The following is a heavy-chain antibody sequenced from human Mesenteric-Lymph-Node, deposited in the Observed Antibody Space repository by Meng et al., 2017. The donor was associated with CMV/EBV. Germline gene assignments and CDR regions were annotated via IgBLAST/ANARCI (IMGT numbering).Heavy chain of an antibody. CDR1: GFMFNTYG. D-gene: IGHD3-22*01. J-gene: IGHJ3*02. CDR2: IRYDGSNK. Sequence: GESLKISCVASGFMFNTYGMYWVRQAPGKGLEWVAFIRYDGSNKYYADSVKGRFTISRDNSKKTLYLQMNSLRAEDTAVYYCAKQSVITHDAFDIWGQGTMVTVSS. CDR3: AKQSVITHDAFDI. V-gene: IGHV3-30*02.